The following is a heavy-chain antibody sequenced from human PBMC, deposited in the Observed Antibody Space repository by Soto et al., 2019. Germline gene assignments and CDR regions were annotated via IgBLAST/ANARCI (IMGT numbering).Heavy chain of an antibody. D-gene: IGHD3-3*01. V-gene: IGHV1-24*01. J-gene: IGHJ6*02. Sequence: ASVKVSCKVSGYTLTELSMHWVRQAPGKGLEWMGGFDPEDGETIYAQKFQGRVTMTEDTSTDTAYMELSSLRSEDTAVYYCATTRVLRFLEWLSGPTYYYYGMDVWGQGTTVTVS. CDR3: ATTRVLRFLEWLSGPTYYYYGMDV. CDR2: FDPEDGET. CDR1: GYTLTELS.